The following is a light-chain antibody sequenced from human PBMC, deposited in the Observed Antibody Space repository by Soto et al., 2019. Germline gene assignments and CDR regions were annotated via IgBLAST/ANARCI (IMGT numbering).Light chain of an antibody. CDR3: QQYNNYST. CDR1: QDVDNY. Sequence: DIQMTQSPSSLSASVGDRVTFTCQASQDVDNYLNWYQQKPGKAPNLLIYDASNLETGVPSRFSGSGSGTEFTLTISSLQPDDFATYYCQQYNNYSTFGQGTKVDIK. V-gene: IGKV1-33*01. J-gene: IGKJ1*01. CDR2: DAS.